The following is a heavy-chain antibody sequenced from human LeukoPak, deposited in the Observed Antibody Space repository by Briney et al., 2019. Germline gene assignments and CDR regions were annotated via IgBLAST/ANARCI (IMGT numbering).Heavy chain of an antibody. J-gene: IGHJ4*02. CDR3: ARFRGGVRWEY. CDR1: GYSISSGYS. D-gene: IGHD5-24*01. Sequence: KPSETLSLTCAVSGYSISSGYSWVWIRQPPGKGLEWIGSITHTGTTYYNPSLESRVTLSRDTSKNQFSLNLSSVTAADTARYYCARFRGGVRWEYWGQGTLVTVSS. CDR2: ITHTGTT. V-gene: IGHV4-38-2*01.